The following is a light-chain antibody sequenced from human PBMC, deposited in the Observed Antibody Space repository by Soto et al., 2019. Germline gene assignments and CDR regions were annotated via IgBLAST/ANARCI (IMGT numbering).Light chain of an antibody. V-gene: IGKV3-20*01. CDR2: DAS. CDR1: QSISSNF. J-gene: IGKJ4*01. CDR3: KQFSSYPLT. Sequence: EIVLTQSPGTLSLSPGEGATLSCRASQSISSNFLAWYQQKPGQAPKLLIYDASSRATGIQDRFSGGGSGTDFILTIRRLEPEDFAVYYCKQFSSYPLTFGGGTKVDIK.